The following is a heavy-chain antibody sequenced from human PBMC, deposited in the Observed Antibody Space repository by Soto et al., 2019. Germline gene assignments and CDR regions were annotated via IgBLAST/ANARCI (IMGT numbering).Heavy chain of an antibody. D-gene: IGHD2-8*01. CDR1: GFTFNSFG. CDR3: ARNFLQIVQATSYYYGLDV. Sequence: SLRLSCEASGFTFNSFGMHWVRQAPGKGQEWVAVIWHDGTNKYYVDSVEGRVNISRDNSKDTLYLQMNNLRAEETAVYYCARNFLQIVQATSYYYGLDVWGQGTTVTVSS. J-gene: IGHJ6*02. V-gene: IGHV3-33*01. CDR2: IWHDGTNK.